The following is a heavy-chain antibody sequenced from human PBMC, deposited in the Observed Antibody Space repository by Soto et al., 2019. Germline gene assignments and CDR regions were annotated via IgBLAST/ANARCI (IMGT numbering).Heavy chain of an antibody. J-gene: IGHJ4*02. Sequence: EVQLLQSVGGLVQPGGSLRLSCAASGFTFSSYAMSWVRQAPGKGLEWVSTISGTGGSTYYPDSVKGRFTISRDNSKNTVYLQMNSLRAEDAAVYYCAKEMTSGYYLFDYWGQGTLVTVSS. V-gene: IGHV3-23*01. CDR1: GFTFSSYA. CDR3: AKEMTSGYYLFDY. D-gene: IGHD3-22*01. CDR2: ISGTGGST.